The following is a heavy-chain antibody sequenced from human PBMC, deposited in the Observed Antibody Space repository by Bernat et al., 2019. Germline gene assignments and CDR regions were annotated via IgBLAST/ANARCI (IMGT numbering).Heavy chain of an antibody. J-gene: IGHJ4*02. V-gene: IGHV3-73*01. Sequence: EVQLAESGGGLVQPGGSLKLSCAASGLTFSDSTMQWVRQASGKGLEWVGRVRTKANGFATSYAASVEGRFTISRDDSKNTAYLQMNSLKIEDTAVYYCTRSGALAEQTFDYRGQGTLVTVSS. CDR1: GLTFSDST. CDR2: VRTKANGFAT. CDR3: TRSGALAEQTFDY. D-gene: IGHD3-10*01.